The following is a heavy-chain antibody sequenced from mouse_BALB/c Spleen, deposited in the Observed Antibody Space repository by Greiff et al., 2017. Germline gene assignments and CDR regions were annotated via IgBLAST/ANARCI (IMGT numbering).Heavy chain of an antibody. J-gene: IGHJ3*01. V-gene: IGHV4-1*02. D-gene: IGHD4-1*01. CDR1: GFDFSRYW. Sequence: EVKLEESGGGLVQPGGSLKLSCAASGFDFSRYWMSWVRQAPGKGLEWIGEINPDSSTINYTPSLKDKFIISRDNAKNTLYLQMSKVRSEDTALYYCARRLTGTGWFAYWGQGTLVTVSA. CDR3: ARRLTGTGWFAY. CDR2: INPDSSTI.